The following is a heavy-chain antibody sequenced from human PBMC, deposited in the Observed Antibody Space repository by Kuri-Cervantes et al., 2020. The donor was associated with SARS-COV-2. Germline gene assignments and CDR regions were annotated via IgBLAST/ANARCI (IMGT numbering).Heavy chain of an antibody. CDR3: ARDLLGFVRGFDL. V-gene: IGHV4-38-2*02. J-gene: IGHJ2*01. CDR2: VYRSGST. CDR1: GYSISSGYY. D-gene: IGHD3-16*01. Sequence: SETLSLTCAVSGYSISSGYYWGWIRQPPGKGLEWIGSVYRSGSTYNNPSLESRITILVDTSKNQFSLRLSSVTAADTAVYFCARDLLGFVRGFDLWGRGALVTVSS.